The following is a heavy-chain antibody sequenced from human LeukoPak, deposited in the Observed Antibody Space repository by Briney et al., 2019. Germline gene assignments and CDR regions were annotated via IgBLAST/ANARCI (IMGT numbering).Heavy chain of an antibody. CDR1: GFTFDDYG. D-gene: IGHD1-26*01. J-gene: IGHJ4*02. Sequence: GGSLRLSCAASGFTFDDYGMSWVRQAPGKGLEWVSGINWNGGSTGYADSVKGRFTISRDNSKNTLYLQMNSLRVEDTAVYYCAKIAETSGTYGQGFDYWGQGTLVTVSS. V-gene: IGHV3-20*04. CDR2: INWNGGST. CDR3: AKIAETSGTYGQGFDY.